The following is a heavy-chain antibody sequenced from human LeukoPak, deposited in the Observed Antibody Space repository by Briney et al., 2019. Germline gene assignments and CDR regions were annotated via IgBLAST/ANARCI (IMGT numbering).Heavy chain of an antibody. CDR2: INHSGST. V-gene: IGHV4-34*01. J-gene: IGHJ3*02. CDR1: GGSFSGYY. Sequence: SETLSLTCAVYGGSFSGYYWSWIRQPPGKGLEWIGEINHSGSTNYNPSLKSRVTISVDTSKNQFSLKLSSVTAADTAVYYCARRYYYDSSGPNDAFDIWGQGTMVTVSS. CDR3: ARRYYYDSSGPNDAFDI. D-gene: IGHD3-22*01.